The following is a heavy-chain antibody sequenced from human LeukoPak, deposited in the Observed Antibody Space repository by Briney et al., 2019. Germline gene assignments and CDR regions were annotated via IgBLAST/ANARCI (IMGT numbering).Heavy chain of an antibody. CDR1: GFTFSTYS. V-gene: IGHV3-21*01. Sequence: GGSLRLSCAASGFTFSTYSMNWVRQAPGKGLDWVSSISSSSIYIYYADSVKGRFTISRDNAKNSLYLQMNSLRAEDTAVYYCARDPYSGSYGNYYYYFMDVWGKGTTVTISS. CDR2: ISSSSIYI. CDR3: ARDPYSGSYGNYYYYFMDV. D-gene: IGHD1-26*01. J-gene: IGHJ6*03.